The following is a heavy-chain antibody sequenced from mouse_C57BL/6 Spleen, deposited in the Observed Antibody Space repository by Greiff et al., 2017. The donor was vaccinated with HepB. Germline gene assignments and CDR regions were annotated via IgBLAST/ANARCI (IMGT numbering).Heavy chain of an antibody. CDR2: IYPESGST. J-gene: IGHJ3*01. CDR1: GYTFTDYY. CDR3: ARGGVITTVVDWFAY. Sequence: VQLQQSGPELVQPGASVKISCKASGYTFTDYYIDWVKQRPGQGLEWIGWIYPESGSTKYNEKFKGKATLPVDTSSSTAYRQLSSMTSEDSAVYFCARGGVITTVVDWFAYWGQGTLVTVSA. V-gene: IGHV1-84*01. D-gene: IGHD1-1*01.